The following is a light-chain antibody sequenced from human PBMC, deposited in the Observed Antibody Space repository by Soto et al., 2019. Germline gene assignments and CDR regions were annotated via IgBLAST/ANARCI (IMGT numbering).Light chain of an antibody. CDR1: NSDVGYYNY. J-gene: IGLJ1*01. Sequence: QSALTQPASVSGSPGQSITISCTGSNSDVGYYNYVSWYQQHPGKAPKLMIHEVTNRPSGVSNRFSGSKSGNTASLTIYGLQAEDEADYYCSSYTSTTTYVFRTGTTVTVL. CDR2: EVT. CDR3: SSYTSTTTYV. V-gene: IGLV2-14*01.